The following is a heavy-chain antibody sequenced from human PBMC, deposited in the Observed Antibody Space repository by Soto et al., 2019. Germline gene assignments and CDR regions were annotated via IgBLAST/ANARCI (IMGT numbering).Heavy chain of an antibody. J-gene: IGHJ4*02. D-gene: IGHD3-3*01. CDR2: IYYSGST. Sequence: QLQLQESGPGLVKPSETLSLTCTVSGGSISSSSYYWGWIRQPPGKGLEWIGSIYYSGSTYYNPSLKSRVTISVDTSKNQFSLKLSSVTAADTAVYYCATTVVPAARGWLRFLEWLSSFDYWGQGTLVTVSS. CDR1: GGSISSSSYY. V-gene: IGHV4-39*01. CDR3: ATTVVPAARGWLRFLEWLSSFDY.